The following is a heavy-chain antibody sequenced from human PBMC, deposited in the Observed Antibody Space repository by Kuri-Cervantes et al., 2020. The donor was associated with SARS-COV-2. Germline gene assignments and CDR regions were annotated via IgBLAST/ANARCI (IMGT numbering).Heavy chain of an antibody. CDR1: GFTFSSYS. J-gene: IGHJ6*02. Sequence: GESLKISCAASGFTFSSYSINWVRQAPGKGLEWVGRIKAKIDGGTTDYVAPVKDRFTISRDDSKNMLYLQMNNLKIEDTAVYYCVQSRFCTNGVCHGGNYYYGLDVWGQGTTVTVSS. CDR2: IKAKIDGGTT. D-gene: IGHD2-8*01. CDR3: VQSRFCTNGVCHGGNYYYGLDV. V-gene: IGHV3-15*07.